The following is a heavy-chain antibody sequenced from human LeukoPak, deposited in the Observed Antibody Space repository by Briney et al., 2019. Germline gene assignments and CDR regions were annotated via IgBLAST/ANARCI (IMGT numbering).Heavy chain of an antibody. J-gene: IGHJ3*02. V-gene: IGHV4-61*02. CDR3: ARGSGWYAFDI. D-gene: IGHD6-19*01. Sequence: PSETLSLTCTVSGGSITSGSYYWSWIRRPAGKGLEWIGRIYTSGSTNYNPSLKSRVTISVDTSKNQFSLKLSSVTAADTAVYYCARGSGWYAFDIWGQGIMVTVSS. CDR1: GGSITSGSYY. CDR2: IYTSGST.